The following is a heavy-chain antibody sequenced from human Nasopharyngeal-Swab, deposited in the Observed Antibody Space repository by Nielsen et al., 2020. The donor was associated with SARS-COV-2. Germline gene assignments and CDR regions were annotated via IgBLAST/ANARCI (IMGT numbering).Heavy chain of an antibody. CDR3: ARDGLDYDFWSAYFMDV. Sequence: GESLKISCAASGFTFNNYNVTWVRQAPGTGLEWVSSISSSSSYIYYADSVKGRFTISRDNAKNSLYLQMNSLRAEDTAMYYCARDGLDYDFWSAYFMDVWGQGTTVTVSS. J-gene: IGHJ6*02. CDR1: GFTFNNYN. V-gene: IGHV3-21*01. CDR2: ISSSSSYI. D-gene: IGHD3-3*01.